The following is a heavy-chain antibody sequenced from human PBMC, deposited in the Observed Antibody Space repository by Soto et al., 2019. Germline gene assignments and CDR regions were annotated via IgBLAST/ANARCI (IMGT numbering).Heavy chain of an antibody. CDR2: INPSGGST. D-gene: IGHD2-21*02. J-gene: IGHJ6*02. Sequence: ASVKVSCKASGYTFTSYYMHWVRQAPGQGLEWMGIINPSGGSTSYAQKFQGRVTMTRDTSTSTVYMELSSLRSEDTAVYYCARCGGDWPHPPYYYYYYGMDVWGQGTTVTVSS. CDR1: GYTFTSYY. CDR3: ARCGGDWPHPPYYYYYYGMDV. V-gene: IGHV1-46*03.